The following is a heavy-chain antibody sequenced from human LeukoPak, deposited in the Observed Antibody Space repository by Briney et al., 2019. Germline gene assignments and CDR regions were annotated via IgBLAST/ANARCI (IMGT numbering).Heavy chain of an antibody. J-gene: IGHJ3*02. Sequence: SVKVSCKASGGTFTSYAISWVRQAPGQGLEWMGGIIPIFGTANYAQKFQGRVTITADESTSTAYMELSSLRAEDPAVYYCARGGPGDRPGGALDAFDIWGQGTMVTVSS. CDR3: ARGGPGDRPGGALDAFDI. CDR1: GGTFTSYA. D-gene: IGHD3-16*01. V-gene: IGHV1-69*13. CDR2: IIPIFGTA.